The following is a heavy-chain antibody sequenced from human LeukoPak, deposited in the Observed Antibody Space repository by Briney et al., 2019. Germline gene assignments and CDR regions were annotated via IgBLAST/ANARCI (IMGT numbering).Heavy chain of an antibody. CDR2: ISAYNGNT. J-gene: IGHJ6*02. CDR1: GYTFTSYG. CDR3: ARSHYYDSSGPYGMDV. D-gene: IGHD3-22*01. V-gene: IGHV1-18*01. Sequence: EASVKVSCKASGYTFTSYGISWVRQAPGQGLEWMGWISAYNGNTNYAQKLQGRVTMTTDTSTSTAYIELRSLRSDDTAVYYCARSHYYDSSGPYGMDVWGQGTTVTVSS.